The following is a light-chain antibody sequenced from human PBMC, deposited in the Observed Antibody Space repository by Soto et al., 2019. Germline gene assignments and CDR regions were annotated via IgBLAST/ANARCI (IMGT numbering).Light chain of an antibody. CDR3: QQYHNLWS. CDR2: RAS. V-gene: IGKV3-15*01. J-gene: IGKJ1*01. Sequence: IALTQSPATVSVSPGDRVTLSCWASQNIYSNLGWYQQRPGQAPRLIIYRASARPTGIPARFSGSGSGTEFTLTISSLQSEDFATYYCQQYHNLWSFVRGNKVEIK. CDR1: QNIYSN.